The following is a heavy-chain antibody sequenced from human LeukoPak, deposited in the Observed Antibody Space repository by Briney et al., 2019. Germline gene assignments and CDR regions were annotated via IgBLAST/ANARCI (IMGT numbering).Heavy chain of an antibody. CDR2: INHSGST. CDR1: GGSFSGYY. Sequence: SETLSLTCAVYGGSFSGYYWSWIRQPPGKGLERIGEINHSGSTNYNPSLKSRVTISVDTSKNQFSLKLSSVTAADTAVYYCARLKVVPAATSYYYYMDVWGKGTTVTISS. CDR3: ARLKVVPAATSYYYYMDV. V-gene: IGHV4-34*01. D-gene: IGHD2-2*01. J-gene: IGHJ6*03.